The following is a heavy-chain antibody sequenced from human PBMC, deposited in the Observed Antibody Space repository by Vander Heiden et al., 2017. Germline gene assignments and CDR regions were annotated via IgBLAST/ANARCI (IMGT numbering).Heavy chain of an antibody. J-gene: IGHJ4*02. CDR3: ARLPSYYSRNY. D-gene: IGHD3-22*01. Sequence: QVQLVESGGGVVQPGRSLRLSCAASGFTFSSYGMHWVRQAPGKGLEWVAVISYDGSNKYYADSVKGRFTISRDNSKNTLYLQMNSLRAEDTAVYYCARLPSYYSRNYWGQGTLVTVSS. CDR2: ISYDGSNK. CDR1: GFTFSSYG. V-gene: IGHV3-30*03.